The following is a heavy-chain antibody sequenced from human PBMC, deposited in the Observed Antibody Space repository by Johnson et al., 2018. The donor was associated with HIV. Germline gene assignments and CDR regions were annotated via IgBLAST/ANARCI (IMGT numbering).Heavy chain of an antibody. CDR1: GFTFDDYG. D-gene: IGHD7-27*01. J-gene: IGHJ3*02. CDR2: INWSGGST. CDR3: APLGDAFDI. Sequence: VQLVESGGGAVRPGGSLRISCAASGFTFDDYGMSWVRQAPGKGLEWVSGINWSGGSTGYADSMKGRFTISRDNARNSLYLQMNSLRAEDTAVYYCAPLGDAFDIWGQGTMVTVSS. V-gene: IGHV3-20*04.